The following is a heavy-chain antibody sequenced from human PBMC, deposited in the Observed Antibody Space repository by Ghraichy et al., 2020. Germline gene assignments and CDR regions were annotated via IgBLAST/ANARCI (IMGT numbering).Heavy chain of an antibody. D-gene: IGHD2-2*01. CDR2: IVFDGSNE. Sequence: LSLTCAASGFTFRSYGMHWVRQAPGKGLEWVALIVFDGSNEYYADSVKGRFTISRDSSKNTLYLQMNSLRPEDTAVYYCAKGSNSSSFVYYYYMGDWGKGTTVTVSS. CDR3: AKGSNSSSFVYYYYMGD. J-gene: IGHJ6*03. V-gene: IGHV3-30*02. CDR1: GFTFRSYG.